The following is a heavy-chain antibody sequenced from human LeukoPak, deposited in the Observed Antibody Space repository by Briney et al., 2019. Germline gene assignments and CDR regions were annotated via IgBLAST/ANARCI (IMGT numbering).Heavy chain of an antibody. CDR3: ARVDYGSGSYIDY. Sequence: SETLSLTCTVSGGPISSSSYYWGWIRQPPGKGLEWIGSIYYSGSTYYNPSLKSRVTISVDTSKNQFSLKLSSVTAADTAVYYCARVDYGSGSYIDYWGQGTLVTVSS. CDR1: GGPISSSSYY. CDR2: IYYSGST. J-gene: IGHJ4*02. V-gene: IGHV4-39*07. D-gene: IGHD3-10*01.